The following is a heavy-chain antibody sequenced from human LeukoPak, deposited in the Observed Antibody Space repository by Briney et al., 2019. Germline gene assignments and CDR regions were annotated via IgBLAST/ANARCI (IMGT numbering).Heavy chain of an antibody. V-gene: IGHV1-8*01. CDR1: GYTFTSYD. D-gene: IGHD1-26*01. Sequence: ASVKVSCKASGYTFTSYDVNWVRQATGQGLEWMEWMNPNSGNTGYAQKFQGRVTMTRNTSISTAYMELSSLRSDDTAVYYCASQTVNSGSLLPFDYWGQGTLVTVSS. J-gene: IGHJ4*02. CDR3: ASQTVNSGSLLPFDY. CDR2: MNPNSGNT.